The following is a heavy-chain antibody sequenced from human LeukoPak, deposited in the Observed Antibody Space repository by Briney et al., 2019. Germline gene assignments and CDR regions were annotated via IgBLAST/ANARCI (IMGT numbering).Heavy chain of an antibody. D-gene: IGHD6-13*01. CDR3: AKDQQLVLHYYYGMDV. V-gene: IGHV3-30*18. CDR1: GFTFSSYG. CDR2: ISYDGSNK. J-gene: IGHJ6*02. Sequence: PGGSLRLSCAASGFTFSSYGMHWVRQAPGKGLEWVAVISYDGSNKYYADSVKGRFTISRDNSKNTLYLQMNSLRAEDTAVYYCAKDQQLVLHYYYGMDVWAKGPRSPSP.